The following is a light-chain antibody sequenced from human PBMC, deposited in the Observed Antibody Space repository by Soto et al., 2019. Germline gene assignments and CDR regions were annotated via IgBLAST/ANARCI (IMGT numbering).Light chain of an antibody. V-gene: IGKV1-5*01. CDR1: QSINSW. CDR3: QQYKNYPFT. J-gene: IGKJ3*01. CDR2: DAS. Sequence: DIHMTQSPSTLSASLGDRVSITCQASQSINSWLAWYQQKPGKAPKLLIYDASSLQSGVPSRFSGSESGAEFTLTISGLQPDDFATYYCQQYKNYPFTFGPGTKV.